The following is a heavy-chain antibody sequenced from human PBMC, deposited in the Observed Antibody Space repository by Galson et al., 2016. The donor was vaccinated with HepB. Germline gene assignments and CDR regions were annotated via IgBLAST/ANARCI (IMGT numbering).Heavy chain of an antibody. CDR1: GYSFSNYW. CDR2: IYPGDSDT. J-gene: IGHJ5*02. CDR3: ARRAHFGEFTNNWFDP. V-gene: IGHV5-51*01. Sequence: QSGAEVKKPGESLKISCKASGYSFSNYWIGWVRQTPGKGLEWMGIIYPGDSDTRYSPSFQGQVTISADKSINTAYLQWTRLKASDTAMYYCARRAHFGEFTNNWFDPWGQGTLVTVSS. D-gene: IGHD3-10*01.